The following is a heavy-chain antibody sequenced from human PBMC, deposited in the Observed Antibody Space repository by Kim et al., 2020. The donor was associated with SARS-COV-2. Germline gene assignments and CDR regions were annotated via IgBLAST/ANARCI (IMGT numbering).Heavy chain of an antibody. V-gene: IGHV6-1*01. Sequence: SQTLSLTCAISGDTVSSNSAAWIWIRQSPSRGLEWLGRTYYRSKWYNDYGLSVKGRISFNPDTSKNQFSLQLNSVTPEDTAVYYCAREEKQQGGYYGMDVWGQGTTVAVSS. J-gene: IGHJ6*02. CDR1: GDTVSSNSAA. CDR2: TYYRSKWYN. D-gene: IGHD6-13*01. CDR3: AREEKQQGGYYGMDV.